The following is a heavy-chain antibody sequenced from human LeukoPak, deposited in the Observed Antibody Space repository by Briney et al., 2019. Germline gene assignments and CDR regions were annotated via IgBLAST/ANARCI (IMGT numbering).Heavy chain of an antibody. CDR1: GGSISSSSYY. J-gene: IGHJ4*02. CDR3: ARDETDSSSFDY. Sequence: SETLSLTCTVSGGSISSSSYYWGWIRQPPGKGLEWIGSIYYSGSTYYNPSLKSRVTISVDTSKNQFSLKLSSVTAVDTAVYYCARDETDSSSFDYWGQGTLVTVSS. D-gene: IGHD6-6*01. V-gene: IGHV4-39*07. CDR2: IYYSGST.